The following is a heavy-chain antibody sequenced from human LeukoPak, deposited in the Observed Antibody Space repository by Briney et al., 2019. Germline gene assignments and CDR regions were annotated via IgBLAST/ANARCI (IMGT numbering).Heavy chain of an antibody. V-gene: IGHV1-2*02. CDR3: ARADRLHGGPYLIGP. CDR2: INPNSGGT. Sequence: ASVKVSCKTSGYTFTDYYMHWVRQAPGQGLEWMGWINPNSGGTSSAQKFQGRVTMTRNTSITTVYMEVNWLTSDDTAIYYCARADRLHGGPYLIGPWGQGTLVTVSS. CDR1: GYTFTDYY. J-gene: IGHJ5*02. D-gene: IGHD2-21*01.